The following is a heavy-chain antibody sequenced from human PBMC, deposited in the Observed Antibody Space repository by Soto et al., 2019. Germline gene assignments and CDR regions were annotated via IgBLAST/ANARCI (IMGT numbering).Heavy chain of an antibody. D-gene: IGHD3-10*01. V-gene: IGHV3-11*06. CDR1: GLTLSDYY. CDR2: ISFRSSYT. CDR3: TTDRGHMYDFDY. Sequence: QVQLVESGGGLVKPGGSLRLSCAASGLTLSDYYMTWIRQAPGKGLEWVSDISFRSSYTNYADSVKGRFTISRDNAKNSLYLQMNSLRAEDTAVYYCTTDRGHMYDFDYWGQGTLVPVSS. J-gene: IGHJ4*02.